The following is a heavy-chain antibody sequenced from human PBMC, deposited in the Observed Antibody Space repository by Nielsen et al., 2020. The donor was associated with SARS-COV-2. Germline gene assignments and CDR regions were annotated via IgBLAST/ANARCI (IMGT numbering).Heavy chain of an antibody. D-gene: IGHD6-6*01. V-gene: IGHV4/OR15-8*02. Sequence: SETLSLTCSVSGASITNHYWWSWVRQPPGKGLEWIGQIYHGGNTNYSPSLKSRVTISMDNSRNQFSLRLNSVTAADTAFYYCARLIGYSTSSDYWGQGILVTVSS. CDR2: IYHGGNT. CDR3: ARLIGYSTSSDY. J-gene: IGHJ4*02. CDR1: GASITNHYW.